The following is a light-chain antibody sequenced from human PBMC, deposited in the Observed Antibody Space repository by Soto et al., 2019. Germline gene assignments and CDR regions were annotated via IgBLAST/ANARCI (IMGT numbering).Light chain of an antibody. V-gene: IGKV1-39*01. CDR3: HQSYSTPQT. J-gene: IGKJ1*01. CDR1: QRISGF. Sequence: DIQLTQSPSSLSASVGDRVTITCRASQRISGFLHWYQLKPGQAPKLLIYAASTLQSGVPSQFSGSGSGTDFTLTISSLQPEDFATYYCHQSYSTPQTFGQGTQVQIK. CDR2: AAS.